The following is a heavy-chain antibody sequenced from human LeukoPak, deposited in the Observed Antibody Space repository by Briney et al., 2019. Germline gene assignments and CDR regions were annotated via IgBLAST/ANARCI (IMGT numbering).Heavy chain of an antibody. CDR2: INHSGST. Sequence: SETLSLTCAVYGGSFSGYYWSWIRQPPGKGLEWIGEINHSGSTNYNPSLKSRVTISVDTSKNQFSLKLSSVTAADTAVYYCARVFNYYGSGSYASDYWGQGTLVTVSS. CDR1: GGSFSGYY. D-gene: IGHD3-10*01. CDR3: ARVFNYYGSGSYASDY. J-gene: IGHJ4*02. V-gene: IGHV4-34*01.